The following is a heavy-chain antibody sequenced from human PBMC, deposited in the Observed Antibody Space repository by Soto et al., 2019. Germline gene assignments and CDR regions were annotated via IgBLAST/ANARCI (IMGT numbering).Heavy chain of an antibody. CDR1: GDSVSTNSDA. Sequence: SQTLSLTCAVSGDSVSTNSDAWNWIRQSPSRGLEWLGRTYYRSKWYNDYAVSVKSRININADTSKNQISLQLNSVTPEDTAVYYCARAGPDYYYYGLDVWGQGTTVTVSS. CDR3: ARAGPDYYYYGLDV. CDR2: TYYRSKWYN. V-gene: IGHV6-1*01. J-gene: IGHJ6*02. D-gene: IGHD3-10*01.